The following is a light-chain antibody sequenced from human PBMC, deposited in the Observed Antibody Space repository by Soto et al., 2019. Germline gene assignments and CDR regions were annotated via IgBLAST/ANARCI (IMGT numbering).Light chain of an antibody. J-gene: IGKJ4*01. CDR3: EQYDKSIT. CDR2: GAS. Sequence: EIVLTQSPVTLSLSPGERATLSCRASQSVSSSYLAWYQQKPGQAPRLLIYGASSRATGIPDRFSGSGSGTDFTLTINRPEPEDFAVYYCEQYDKSITFGGGTKVDIK. V-gene: IGKV3-20*01. CDR1: QSVSSSY.